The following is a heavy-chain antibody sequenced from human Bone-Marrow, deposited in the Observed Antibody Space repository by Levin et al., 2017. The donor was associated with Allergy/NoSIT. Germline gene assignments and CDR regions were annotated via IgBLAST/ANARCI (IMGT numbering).Heavy chain of an antibody. J-gene: IGHJ4*02. V-gene: IGHV4-39*07. CDR2: IYYSGIT. CDR1: GGSITNSRYY. Sequence: NASETLSLTCTVSGGSITNSRYYWGWIRQPPGKGLEWIGSIYYSGITYYDPSLKSRVTISVDTSKNQFSLKINSVTAADTAIYYCASTFGVVSNNFEYWGQGTLVTVSS. CDR3: ASTFGVVSNNFEY. D-gene: IGHD3-3*01.